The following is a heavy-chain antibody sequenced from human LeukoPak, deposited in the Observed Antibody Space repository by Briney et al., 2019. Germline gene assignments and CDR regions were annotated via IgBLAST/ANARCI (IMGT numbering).Heavy chain of an antibody. CDR2: INPNSGGT. V-gene: IGHV1-2*02. D-gene: IGHD3-10*01. J-gene: IGHJ4*02. CDR1: GYTFTGYY. Sequence: ASVKVSCKASGYTFTGYYMHWVRQAPGQGLEWMGWINPNSGGTNYAQKFQGRVTMTRDTSISTAYMELSRLRSDDMAVYYCARTTTSSGRSDYWGQGTLVTVSS. CDR3: ARTTTSSGRSDY.